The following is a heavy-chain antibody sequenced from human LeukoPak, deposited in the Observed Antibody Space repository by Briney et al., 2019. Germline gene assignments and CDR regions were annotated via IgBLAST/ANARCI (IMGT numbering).Heavy chain of an antibody. CDR1: DDSITMYY. CDR2: VDHTGST. D-gene: IGHD2/OR15-2a*01. CDR3: ARGRVSSSTWYSTYY. J-gene: IGHJ6*04. V-gene: IGHV4-59*01. Sequence: SETLSLTCTVSDDSITMYYWTWIRQPPGKGLEWIGYVDHTGSTKFNPSLNGRVSISRDTSNNFFSLRLRSVTAADTAVYFCARGRVSSSTWYSTYYWGKGTTVTVSS.